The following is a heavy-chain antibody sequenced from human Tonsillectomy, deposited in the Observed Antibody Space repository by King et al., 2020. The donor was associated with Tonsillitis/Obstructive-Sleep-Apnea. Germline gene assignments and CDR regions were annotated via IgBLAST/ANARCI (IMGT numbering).Heavy chain of an antibody. D-gene: IGHD4-11*01. CDR1: GFTFSSYA. V-gene: IGHV3-23*04. J-gene: IGHJ3*01. Sequence: VQLVESGGGLVQPGGTLRLSCAASGFTFSSYAMSWVRQAPGKGLEWVSAITCSGGSTYYAASVKGRFTRSRDNSKHTLYLQMNSLRAEDTAVYYCAKSKSNSRDDTFDFWGQGTVVTVSS. CDR2: ITCSGGST. CDR3: AKSKSNSRDDTFDF.